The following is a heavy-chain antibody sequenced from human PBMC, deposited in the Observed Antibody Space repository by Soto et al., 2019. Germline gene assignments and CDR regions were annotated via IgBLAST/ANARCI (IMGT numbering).Heavy chain of an antibody. Sequence: QVQLVESGGGVVQPGRSLRLSCAASGFTFSSYGMHWVRQAPGKGLEWVAVISYDGSNKYYADSVKGRFTISRDNSKNTLYLEMSSLRAEDTAVYYCAKDPRGPSKSVWYGMDVWGQGTTVTVSS. J-gene: IGHJ6*02. D-gene: IGHD2-15*01. CDR1: GFTFSSYG. CDR2: ISYDGSNK. V-gene: IGHV3-30*18. CDR3: AKDPRGPSKSVWYGMDV.